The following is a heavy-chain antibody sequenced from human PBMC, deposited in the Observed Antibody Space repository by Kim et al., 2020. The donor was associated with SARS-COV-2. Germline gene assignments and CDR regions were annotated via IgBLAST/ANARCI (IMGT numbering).Heavy chain of an antibody. J-gene: IGHJ5*02. D-gene: IGHD2-15*01. V-gene: IGHV3-23*01. Sequence: GKGRFTITRDNSKNTLYLQMNSLRAEDTAVYYCAKPGYCSGGSCWGWFDPWGQGTLVTVSS. CDR3: AKPGYCSGGSCWGWFDP.